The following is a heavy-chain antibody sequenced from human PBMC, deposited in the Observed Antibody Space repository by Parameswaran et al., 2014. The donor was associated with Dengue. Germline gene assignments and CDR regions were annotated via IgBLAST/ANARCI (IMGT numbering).Heavy chain of an antibody. Sequence: VRQMPGKGLEWVANIKQDGSEKYYVDSVKGRFTISRDNAKNSLYLQMNSLRAEDTAVYYCARDPYYYDSSGYYSYKGSYYYYGMDVWGQGTTVTVSS. J-gene: IGHJ6*02. V-gene: IGHV3-7*04. CDR3: ARDPYYYDSSGYYSYKGSYYYYGMDV. CDR2: IKQDGSEK. D-gene: IGHD3-22*01.